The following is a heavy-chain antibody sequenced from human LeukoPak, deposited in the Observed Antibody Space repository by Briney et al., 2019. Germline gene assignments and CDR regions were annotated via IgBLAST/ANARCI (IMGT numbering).Heavy chain of an antibody. J-gene: IGHJ4*02. CDR3: AKDGGPSVVVVPAALYDYFDY. CDR1: GFTFSSYA. CDR2: ISGSGGST. Sequence: GGSLRLSCAASGFTFSSYAMSWVRQAPGKGLEWVSAISGSGGSTYYADSVKGRFTISRDNSKNTLHLQMNSLRAEDTAVYYCAKDGGPSVVVVPAALYDYFDYWGQGTLVTVSS. D-gene: IGHD2-2*01. V-gene: IGHV3-23*01.